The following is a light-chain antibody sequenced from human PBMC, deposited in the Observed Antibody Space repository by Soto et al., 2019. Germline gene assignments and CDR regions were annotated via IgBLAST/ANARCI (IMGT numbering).Light chain of an antibody. CDR1: QSISSY. J-gene: IGKJ3*01. CDR3: QQYGGSLT. CDR2: DAS. Sequence: EIVLTQSPATLSLSPGERATLSCGASQSISSYLAWYQQKPGLAPRLLIYDASSRATGIPDRFSGSGSGTDFTLNISRLEPEDVAVYYCQQYGGSLTFGPGTQVDIK. V-gene: IGKV3D-20*01.